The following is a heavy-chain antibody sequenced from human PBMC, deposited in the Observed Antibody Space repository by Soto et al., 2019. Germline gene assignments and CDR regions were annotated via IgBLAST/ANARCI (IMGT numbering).Heavy chain of an antibody. CDR3: ARAPRSSWYAP. CDR2: ISAYKGNT. D-gene: IGHD6-13*01. Sequence: QVQLVQSGAEVKKPGASVKVSCKASGYTFTSYGISWVRQAPGQGLEWMGWISAYKGNTNYAQKLQGRDTMTKDTSTSTAYMELRSLGSDDTAVYYCARAPRSSWYAPWGQGTLVTVSS. V-gene: IGHV1-18*01. J-gene: IGHJ5*02. CDR1: GYTFTSYG.